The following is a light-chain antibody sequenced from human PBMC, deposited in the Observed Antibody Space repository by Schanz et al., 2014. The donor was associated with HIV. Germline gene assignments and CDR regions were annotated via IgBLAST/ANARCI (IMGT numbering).Light chain of an antibody. CDR3: SSYTSTNTLVV. CDR1: SGDVGRYDY. V-gene: IGLV2-14*03. J-gene: IGLJ2*01. CDR2: DVT. Sequence: QSALTQPASVSGSLGQSITISCTGTSGDVGRYDYVPWYQQHPGQAPKLLIYDVTYRPSGISNRFSGSKSGYTASLTISGLQADDEADYYCSSYTSTNTLVVLGGGTKLTVL.